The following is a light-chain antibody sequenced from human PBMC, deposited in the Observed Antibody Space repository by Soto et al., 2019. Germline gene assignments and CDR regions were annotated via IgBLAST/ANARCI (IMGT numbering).Light chain of an antibody. CDR2: KAS. CDR1: QTISSW. Sequence: DIQMTQSPSTLSASVGDRVTITCRASQTISSWLAWYQQKPGKAPKLLIYKASTLKSGVPSRFSGSGSGTEFTLTISSXQPDDFATYHCQHYNSYSEAFGQGTKVDTK. CDR3: QHYNSYSEA. V-gene: IGKV1-5*03. J-gene: IGKJ1*01.